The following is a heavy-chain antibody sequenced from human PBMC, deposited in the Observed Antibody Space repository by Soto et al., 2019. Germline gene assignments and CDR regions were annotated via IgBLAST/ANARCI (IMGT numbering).Heavy chain of an antibody. J-gene: IGHJ4*02. CDR3: ARGLLVGHETVDY. CDR1: GDIFTTYA. CDR2: IKPAIGSA. D-gene: IGHD1-26*01. Sequence: QVQVVQSGAEVKEPGSSVKVSCKASGDIFTTYAINWVRQAPGQGLVWMGGIKPAIGSANYAPTFQGRLTITADDLSATAYMDLTSLTSEDTAVYYCARGLLVGHETVDYWGQGTLVTVSS. V-gene: IGHV1-69*01.